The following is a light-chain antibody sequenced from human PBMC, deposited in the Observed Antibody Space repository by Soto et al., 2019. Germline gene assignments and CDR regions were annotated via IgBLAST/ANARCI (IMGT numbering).Light chain of an antibody. V-gene: IGKV3-20*01. CDR3: QQYGSSPLIT. CDR1: QSISSSY. J-gene: IGKJ5*01. Sequence: EIVLTQSPGTLSLSPGERATLSCRASQSISSSYLAWYQQKPGQAPRLLIYGASSRATGIPDRFSGSGSGTDFTLTISRLEPEDIAVYYCQQYGSSPLITFGQGTRLEIK. CDR2: GAS.